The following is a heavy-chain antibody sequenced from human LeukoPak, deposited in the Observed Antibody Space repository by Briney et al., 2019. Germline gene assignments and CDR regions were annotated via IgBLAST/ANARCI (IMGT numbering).Heavy chain of an antibody. J-gene: IGHJ6*03. CDR2: IKQDGSDK. Sequence: GGSLRLSCAASGFTFSNYWMSWVRQAPGKGLEWVANIKQDGSDKYYVDSVKGRFTISRDNAKNSLYLQMNSLRAEDTAVYYCAREKGNYDGYYNYYMDVWGKGTTVTVSS. D-gene: IGHD4-11*01. CDR1: GFTFSNYW. CDR3: AREKGNYDGYYNYYMDV. V-gene: IGHV3-7*01.